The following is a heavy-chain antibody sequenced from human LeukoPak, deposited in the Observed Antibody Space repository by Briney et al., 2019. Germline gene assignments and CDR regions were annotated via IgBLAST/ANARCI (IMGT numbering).Heavy chain of an antibody. D-gene: IGHD5-18*01. Sequence: PSETLSLTCAVYGGAFRGYNWNWIRQPPGKGLEWIGEINHSGNANYNPSLKSRVTISVDMSKIQFSLKLSSVTAADTAVYYCARGLGYSYGSFDYWGQGTLVTVSS. CDR1: GGAFRGYN. CDR2: INHSGNA. V-gene: IGHV4-34*01. J-gene: IGHJ4*02. CDR3: ARGLGYSYGSFDY.